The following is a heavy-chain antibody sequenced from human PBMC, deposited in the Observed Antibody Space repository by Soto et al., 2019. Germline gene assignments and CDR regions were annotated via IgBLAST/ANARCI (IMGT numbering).Heavy chain of an antibody. Sequence: SETLSLTCTVSGGSVSSGSYYWSWIRQPPGKGLEWIGYTYYSGSTNYNPSLKSRVTISVDTSKNQFSLKLSSVTAADTAVYYCARSWFGELQHDYWGQGTLVTVSS. CDR3: ARSWFGELQHDY. CDR2: TYYSGST. D-gene: IGHD3-10*01. CDR1: GGSVSSGSYY. J-gene: IGHJ4*02. V-gene: IGHV4-61*01.